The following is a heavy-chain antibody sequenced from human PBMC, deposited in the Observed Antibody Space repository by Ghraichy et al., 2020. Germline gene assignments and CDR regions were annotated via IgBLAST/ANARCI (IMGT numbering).Heavy chain of an antibody. CDR2: INPNSGGT. J-gene: IGHJ6*03. CDR1: GYTFTGYY. D-gene: IGHD6-13*01. CDR3: AREGLSSSRLAYYMDV. Sequence: ASVKVSCKASGYTFTGYYMHWVRQAPGQGLEWMGRINPNSGGTNYAQKFQGRVTMTRDTSISTAYMELSRLRSDDTAVYYCAREGLSSSRLAYYMDVWGKGTTVTVSS. V-gene: IGHV1-2*06.